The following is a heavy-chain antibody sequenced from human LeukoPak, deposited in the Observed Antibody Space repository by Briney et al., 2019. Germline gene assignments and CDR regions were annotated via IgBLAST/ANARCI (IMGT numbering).Heavy chain of an antibody. Sequence: GGSLRLSCTASGFFSGSWMNWVRRAPGKGLEWVASINQDGSRKYYVDSVKGRFTISRDNANNSLSLQMNSLRAEDTAVYYCARQYSGYDPFDYWGQGTLVTVSS. CDR1: GFFSGSW. D-gene: IGHD5-12*01. J-gene: IGHJ4*02. CDR3: ARQYSGYDPFDY. CDR2: INQDGSRK. V-gene: IGHV3-7*01.